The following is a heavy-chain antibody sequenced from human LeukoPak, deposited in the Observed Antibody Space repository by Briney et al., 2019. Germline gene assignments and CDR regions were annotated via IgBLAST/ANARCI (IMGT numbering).Heavy chain of an antibody. J-gene: IGHJ4*02. CDR1: GDGVSSNSAS. D-gene: IGHD3-16*01. Sequence: PSQTLSLTCVISGDGVSSNSASWNWIRQSPSGGFGWLGWTYYRSKWYNDYAVSVKSRITINPDTSRNQFSLQLNSVTPEDTAVYYCTREAVWGTSDYWAQGTLVTVSS. CDR3: TREAVWGTSDY. CDR2: TYYRSKWYN. V-gene: IGHV6-1*01.